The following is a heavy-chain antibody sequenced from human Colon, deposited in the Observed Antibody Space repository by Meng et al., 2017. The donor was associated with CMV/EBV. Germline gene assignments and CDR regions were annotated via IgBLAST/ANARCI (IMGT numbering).Heavy chain of an antibody. CDR3: ARDRITIFGVVIIGYYGMDV. J-gene: IGHJ6*02. Sequence: SETLSLTCTVSGGSISSYYWSWIRQPPGKGLEWIGYIYYSGSTNYNPSLKSRVTISVDTSKNQFSLKLSSVTAADTAVYYCARDRITIFGVVIIGYYGMDVWGQGTTVTVSS. D-gene: IGHD3-3*01. CDR1: GGSISSYY. V-gene: IGHV4-59*01. CDR2: IYYSGST.